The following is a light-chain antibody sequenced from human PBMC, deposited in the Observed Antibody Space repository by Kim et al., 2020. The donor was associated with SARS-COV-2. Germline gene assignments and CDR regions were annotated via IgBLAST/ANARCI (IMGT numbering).Light chain of an antibody. CDR3: QSYDSSLSEV. Sequence: QSVLTQPPSVSGAPGQRVTISCTGSSSNIGAGYDVHWYQQLPGTAPKLLIYSNSNRPSGVPDRFSGSKSGTSASLATTGLQAEDEADYYCQSYDSSLSEVFGGGTQLTVL. V-gene: IGLV1-40*01. CDR2: SNS. CDR1: SSNIGAGYD. J-gene: IGLJ3*02.